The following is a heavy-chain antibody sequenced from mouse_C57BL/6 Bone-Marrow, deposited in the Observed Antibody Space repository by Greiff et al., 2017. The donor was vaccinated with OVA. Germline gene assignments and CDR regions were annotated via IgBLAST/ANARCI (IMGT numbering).Heavy chain of an antibody. CDR2: IYPRDGST. D-gene: IGHD1-1*01. CDR1: GYTFTDHT. J-gene: IGHJ3*01. V-gene: IGHV1-78*01. Sequence: VKLQESDAELVKPGASVKISCKVSGYTFTDHTIHWMKQRPEQGLEWIGYIYPRDGSTKYNEKFKGKATLTADKSSSTAYMQLNSLTSEDSAVYFCARGDYYGSPAWFAYWGQGTLVTVSA. CDR3: ARGDYYGSPAWFAY.